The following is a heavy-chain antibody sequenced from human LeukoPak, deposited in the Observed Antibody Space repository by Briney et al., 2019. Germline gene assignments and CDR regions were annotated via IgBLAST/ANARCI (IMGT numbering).Heavy chain of an antibody. CDR3: ARGPSHTSTWFFDY. J-gene: IGHJ4*02. Sequence: PSETLSLTCTVSGDSISNYYWSWIRQPAGKGLEWIGRVYSSGSTNYNPSLKSRVAMSVDTPENQFSLKLTSVTATDTAVYYCARGPSHTSTWFFDYWGQGTLVTVSS. D-gene: IGHD6-13*01. CDR2: VYSSGST. V-gene: IGHV4-4*07. CDR1: GDSISNYY.